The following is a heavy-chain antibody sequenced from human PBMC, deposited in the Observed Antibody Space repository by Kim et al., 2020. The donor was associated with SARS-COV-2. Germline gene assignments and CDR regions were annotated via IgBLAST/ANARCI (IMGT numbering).Heavy chain of an antibody. J-gene: IGHJ4*02. Sequence: ASVKVSCKASGYTFTSYGISWVRQAPGQGLEWMGWISAYNGNTNYAQKLQGRVTMTTDTSTSTAYMELRSLRSDDTAVYYCARDGGPYCTNGVCYYFHYWRQRPLLTVSS. V-gene: IGHV1-18*01. D-gene: IGHD2-8*01. CDR1: GYTFTSYG. CDR3: ARDGGPYCTNGVCYYFHY. CDR2: ISAYNGNT.